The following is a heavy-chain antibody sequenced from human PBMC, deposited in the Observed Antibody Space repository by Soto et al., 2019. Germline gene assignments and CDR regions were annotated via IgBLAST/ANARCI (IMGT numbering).Heavy chain of an antibody. Sequence: VVGDARSGWWSRCNQKPPARGLGWIGFIYYAGSTKYHPPLNRRVTISVDTSKNQFSLTVTSVTAADTAVYYCARRIVATETFDYWGQGTQVPVPS. D-gene: IGHD5-12*01. CDR1: GDARSGWW. CDR2: IYYAGST. V-gene: IGHV4-59*08. J-gene: IGHJ4*02. CDR3: ARRIVATETFDY.